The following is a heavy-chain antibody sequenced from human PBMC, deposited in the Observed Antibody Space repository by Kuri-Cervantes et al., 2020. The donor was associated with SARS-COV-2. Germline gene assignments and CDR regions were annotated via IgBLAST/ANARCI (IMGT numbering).Heavy chain of an antibody. CDR2: IRYDGSNK. CDR1: GFTFSSYG. CDR3: AKGGELVEWLSRPNDAFDI. J-gene: IGHJ3*02. D-gene: IGHD3-3*01. V-gene: IGHV3-30*02. Sequence: GGSLRLSCAASGFTFSSYGMHWVRQAPGKGLEWVAFIRYDGSNKYYADSVKGRFTISRDTSKNTLYLQMNSLRAEDTAVYYCAKGGELVEWLSRPNDAFDIWGQGTMVTVSS.